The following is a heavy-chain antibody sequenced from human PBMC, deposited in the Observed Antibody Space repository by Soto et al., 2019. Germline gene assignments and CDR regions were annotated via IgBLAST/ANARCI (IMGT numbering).Heavy chain of an antibody. D-gene: IGHD2-15*01. CDR2: ISSSSSSTI. CDR1: GFTFSSYS. J-gene: IGHJ4*02. Sequence: EVQLVESGGGLVQPGGSLRLSCAASGFTFSSYSMNWVRQAPGKGLEWVSYISSSSSSTIYYADSVKGRFTISRDNAKNSLYLQMNSLRAEDTAVYYCARPRYCSGGSCYSDSCGQGTLVTVSS. CDR3: ARPRYCSGGSCYSDS. V-gene: IGHV3-48*01.